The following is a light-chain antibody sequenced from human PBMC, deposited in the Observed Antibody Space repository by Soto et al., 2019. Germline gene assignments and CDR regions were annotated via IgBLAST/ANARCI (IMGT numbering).Light chain of an antibody. Sequence: QSALTQPASVSGSPGQSITVSCTGTSSDIRGYNYVSWYQQHPGKAPKLMVYEVTNRPSGVSDRFSGSKSGNTASLTISGLQADDEGYYYCSSYTSRSTLYVFGTGTKLTVL. CDR3: SSYTSRSTLYV. CDR2: EVT. CDR1: SSDIRGYNY. J-gene: IGLJ1*01. V-gene: IGLV2-14*01.